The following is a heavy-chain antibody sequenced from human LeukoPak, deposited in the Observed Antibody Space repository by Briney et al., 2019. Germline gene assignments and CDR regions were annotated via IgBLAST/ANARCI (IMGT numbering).Heavy chain of an antibody. J-gene: IGHJ3*02. V-gene: IGHV1-2*02. CDR1: GYTFSGYY. D-gene: IGHD2-2*01. CDR3: ARYCSSTSCYFDPYAFDI. CDR2: INPNSGAT. Sequence: ASVKVSCKASGYTFSGYYIHWVRQAPGQGLEWMGWINPNSGATKYAQKLQGRVTMTRDTSISTAYMELSSLRSDDTAVYYCARYCSSTSCYFDPYAFDIWGQGTMVTVSS.